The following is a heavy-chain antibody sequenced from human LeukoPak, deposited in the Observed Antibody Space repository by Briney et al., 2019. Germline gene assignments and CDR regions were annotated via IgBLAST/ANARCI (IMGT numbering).Heavy chain of an antibody. Sequence: ASVKVSCKASGYTFTSYYMHWVRQAPGQGLEWMGIINPSGGSTSYAQKFQGRVTMTRDTSTSTVYMELRSLRSDDTAVYYCARDGHRRYHYDSSGREYAFDIWGQGTMVTVSS. J-gene: IGHJ3*02. CDR2: INPSGGST. V-gene: IGHV1-46*01. CDR1: GYTFTSYY. D-gene: IGHD3-22*01. CDR3: ARDGHRRYHYDSSGREYAFDI.